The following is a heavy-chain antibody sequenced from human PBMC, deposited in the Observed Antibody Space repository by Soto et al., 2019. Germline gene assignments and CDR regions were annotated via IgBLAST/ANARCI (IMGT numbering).Heavy chain of an antibody. CDR2: ISDNGGRT. D-gene: IGHD3-3*02. V-gene: IGHV3-23*01. CDR3: AKRELDDK. Sequence: EVQLLESGGRLVQPGGSLRLSCAASGFTFRSYGMSWVRQAPGKGLEWISAISDNGGRTDYADSVKGRFTISRDNSKNTLFLQMNTLTAEDTAVYYCAKRELDDKWGQGTLVTVS. J-gene: IGHJ4*02. CDR1: GFTFRSYG.